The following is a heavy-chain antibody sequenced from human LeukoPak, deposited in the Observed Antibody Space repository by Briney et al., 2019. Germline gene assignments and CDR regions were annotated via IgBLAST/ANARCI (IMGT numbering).Heavy chain of an antibody. V-gene: IGHV3-48*01. CDR1: GFTFSSYS. CDR2: ISSSSSTI. CDR3: ARGRVGAMYYFDY. Sequence: PGGSLRPSRAASGFTFSSYSMNWVRQAPGKGLEWVSYISSSSSTIYYADSVKGRFTISRDNAKNSLYLQMNSLRAEDTAVYYCARGRVGAMYYFDYWGQGTLVTVSS. J-gene: IGHJ4*02. D-gene: IGHD1-26*01.